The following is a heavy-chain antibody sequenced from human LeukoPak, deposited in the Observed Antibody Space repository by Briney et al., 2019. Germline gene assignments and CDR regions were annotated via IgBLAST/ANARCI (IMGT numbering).Heavy chain of an antibody. J-gene: IGHJ4*02. CDR2: NSGSSSYI. CDR1: GFTFSHYS. CDR3: AKDRLIDSSGYSCPDY. V-gene: IGHV3-21*04. Sequence: GGSLRLSCTASGFTFSHYSMNWVRQAPGKGLEWVSSNSGSSSYIYYADSVKGRFTISRDNSKNTLYLQMNSLRAEDTAVYYCAKDRLIDSSGYSCPDYWGQGTLVTVSS. D-gene: IGHD3-22*01.